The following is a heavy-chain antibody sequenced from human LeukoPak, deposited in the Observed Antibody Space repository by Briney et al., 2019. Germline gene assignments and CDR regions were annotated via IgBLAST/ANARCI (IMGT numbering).Heavy chain of an antibody. Sequence: ASVKVSCKASGYTFTNYDINWVRQAPGQGLEWMGWMNPNSGSTGYAQRFQGRVTMTRDTSISTAYMELSSLTSEDTAVYYCAREELGVMFWFDPWGQGTLVTVSS. CDR1: GYTFTNYD. CDR2: MNPNSGST. CDR3: AREELGVMFWFDP. D-gene: IGHD3-16*01. V-gene: IGHV1-8*01. J-gene: IGHJ5*02.